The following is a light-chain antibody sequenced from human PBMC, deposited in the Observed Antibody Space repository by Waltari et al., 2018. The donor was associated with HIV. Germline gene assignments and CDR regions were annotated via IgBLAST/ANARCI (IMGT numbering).Light chain of an antibody. CDR3: AAWDDSLNGWV. V-gene: IGLV1-44*01. CDR1: SYTIGSTT. J-gene: IGLJ3*02. Sequence: QSVLTQPPSASGTPGQRVTIPCSGRSYTIGSTTVNWYQQLPGTAPKLLMYSNNQRPSGVPDRFSGSKSGTSASLAISGLQSDVEAAFYCAAWDDSLNGWVFGGGTKLTVL. CDR2: SNN.